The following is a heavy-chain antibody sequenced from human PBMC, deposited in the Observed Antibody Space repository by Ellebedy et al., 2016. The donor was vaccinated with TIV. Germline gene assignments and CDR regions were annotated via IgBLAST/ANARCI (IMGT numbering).Heavy chain of an antibody. CDR3: ARGVGIVPTEVGMDV. D-gene: IGHD5-12*01. CDR1: GFTFSDHY. CDR2: IRNKANSYTT. Sequence: PGGSLRLSCAASGFTFSDHYMDWVRQAPGKGLEWVGRIRNKANSYTTEYAASVKGRFTISRDDSKNSLFLQMNSLKTEDTAVYYCARGVGIVPTEVGMDVWGQGTTVTVSS. J-gene: IGHJ6*02. V-gene: IGHV3-72*01.